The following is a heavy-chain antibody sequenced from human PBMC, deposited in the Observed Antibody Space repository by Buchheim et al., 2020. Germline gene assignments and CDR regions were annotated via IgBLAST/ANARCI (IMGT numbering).Heavy chain of an antibody. Sequence: QVQLVESGGGVVQPGRSLRLSCAASGFTFSSYAMHWVRQAPGKGLEWVAVISYDGSNKYYADSVKGRFTISRDNSKNTLYLQMNSLRAEDTAVYYCAREKAVAGSLPPNDAFDIWGQGT. CDR2: ISYDGSNK. CDR1: GFTFSSYA. V-gene: IGHV3-30*04. J-gene: IGHJ3*02. D-gene: IGHD6-19*01. CDR3: AREKAVAGSLPPNDAFDI.